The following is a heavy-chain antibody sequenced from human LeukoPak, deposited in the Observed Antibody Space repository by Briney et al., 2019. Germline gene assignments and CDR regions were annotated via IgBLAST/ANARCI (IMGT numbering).Heavy chain of an antibody. CDR3: ARARRNVAEAMD. J-gene: IGHJ4*02. D-gene: IGHD1-14*01. CDR1: GGSISSSSYY. CDR2: IYYSGST. Sequence: SETLSLTCTVSGGSISSSSYYWGWIRQPPGKGLEWIGSIYYSGSTYYNPSLKSRLTISVDTSKNQFSLKLSSVTAADTAVYYCARARRNVAEAMDWGQGTLVTVSS. V-gene: IGHV4-39*07.